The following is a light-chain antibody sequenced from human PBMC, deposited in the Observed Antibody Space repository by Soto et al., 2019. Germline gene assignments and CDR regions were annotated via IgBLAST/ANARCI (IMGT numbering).Light chain of an antibody. J-gene: IGKJ2*01. CDR1: QSVSSY. V-gene: IGKV3-11*01. Sequence: EIVLTQSPATLSLSPGERATLSCRASQSVSSYLAWYQQKPGQAPRLLIYDASNRATGIPARFSGSGSGTDFTLTISILEPEDSAVYYCQQRSNWPLMYTFGQGTKLEIK. CDR2: DAS. CDR3: QQRSNWPLMYT.